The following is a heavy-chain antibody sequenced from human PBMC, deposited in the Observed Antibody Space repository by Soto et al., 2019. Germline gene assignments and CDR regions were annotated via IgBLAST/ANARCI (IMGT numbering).Heavy chain of an antibody. CDR2: ISGSGGST. CDR3: AKAANWNYDSGYFDS. V-gene: IGHV3-23*01. J-gene: IGHJ4*02. D-gene: IGHD1-7*01. CDR1: GFTFSSWA. Sequence: EVQLLESGGGLVQPGGSLRLSCAASGFTFSSWAMSWVRQAPGKGLEWVSTISGSGGSTYYADSVKGRFTISRDNSKNTLYLQMNSLRADDTAVYYCAKAANWNYDSGYFDSWGQGTLVTVSS.